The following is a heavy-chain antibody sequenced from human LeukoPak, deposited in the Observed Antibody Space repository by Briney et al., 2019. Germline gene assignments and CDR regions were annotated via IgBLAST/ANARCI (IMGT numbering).Heavy chain of an antibody. D-gene: IGHD7-27*01. CDR1: GGSISSYY. CDR3: ARLAPYWGNDY. CDR2: IYYSGST. J-gene: IGHJ4*02. V-gene: IGHV4-59*13. Sequence: SETLSLTCTVSGGSISSYYWSWIRQPPGRGLEWIGYIYYSGSTNYNPSLKSRVTISVDTSKNQFSLKLSSVTAADTAVYYCARLAPYWGNDYWGQGTLVTVSS.